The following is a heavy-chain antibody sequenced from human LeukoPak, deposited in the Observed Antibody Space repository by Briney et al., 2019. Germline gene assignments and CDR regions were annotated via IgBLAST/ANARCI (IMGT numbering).Heavy chain of an antibody. J-gene: IGHJ3*02. CDR3: SRGSSSWYNAAFDI. CDR1: GGSVSSANYN. Sequence: PSETLSLTCSVSGGSVSSANYNWGWVRQPPGKRLEWLGSIYYSGNTYYNPSLKGRVSISVDTSKDQFSLKLTSVTAADTAVYYCSRGSSSWYNAAFDIWGQGTKVTVSS. D-gene: IGHD6-13*01. CDR2: IYYSGNT. V-gene: IGHV4-39*07.